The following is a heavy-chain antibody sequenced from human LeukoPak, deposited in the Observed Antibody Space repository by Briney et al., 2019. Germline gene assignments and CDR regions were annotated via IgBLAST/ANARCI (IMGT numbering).Heavy chain of an antibody. Sequence: SETLSLTCTVSGGSISSSSYYWGWIRQPPGKGLEWIGSIYYSGSTYYNPSLKSRVTISVDTSKDQFSLKLSSVTAADTAVYYCARLPEDYGDYADDHWGQGTLVTVSS. V-gene: IGHV4-39*01. J-gene: IGHJ4*02. CDR3: ARLPEDYGDYADDH. D-gene: IGHD4-17*01. CDR1: GGSISSSSYY. CDR2: IYYSGST.